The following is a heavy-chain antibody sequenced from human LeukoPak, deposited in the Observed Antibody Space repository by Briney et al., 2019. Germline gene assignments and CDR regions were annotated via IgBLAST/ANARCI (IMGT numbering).Heavy chain of an antibody. CDR2: IYYSGST. V-gene: IGHV4-59*01. D-gene: IGHD3-16*01. CDR3: ARDRLGGGLYYYGMDV. J-gene: IGHJ6*02. Sequence: SETLSLTCTVSGGSISSYYWSWLRQPPGKGLEWIGYIYYSGSTNYNPSLKSRVTISVDTSKNQFSLKLTSVTAADTAVYYCARDRLGGGLYYYGMDVWGQGTTVTVSS. CDR1: GGSISSYY.